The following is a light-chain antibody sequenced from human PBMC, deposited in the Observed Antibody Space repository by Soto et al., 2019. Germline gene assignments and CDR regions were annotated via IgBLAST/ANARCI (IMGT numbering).Light chain of an antibody. V-gene: IGKV3-15*01. Sequence: EIVLTQSPGTLSLSPGERATLSCRASQSVRSNLAWYQQKPGQAPRLLMYDASTRATGIPARFSGSGSGTELTLTISSLQSEDFAVYYCQQYNYWPTWTFGQGTKVDIK. CDR2: DAS. CDR3: QQYNYWPTWT. J-gene: IGKJ1*01. CDR1: QSVRSN.